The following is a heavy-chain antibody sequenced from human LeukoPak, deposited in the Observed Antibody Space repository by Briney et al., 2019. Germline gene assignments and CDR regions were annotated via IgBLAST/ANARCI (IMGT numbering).Heavy chain of an antibody. J-gene: IGHJ3*02. V-gene: IGHV4-59*02. D-gene: IGHD3-22*01. CDR3: AKFYFDSSGYYDVFDI. CDR2: YHDGGST. Sequence: VKPSETLSLTCSVSGGSVSSYYWSWIRQPPGKGLEWIVFYHDGGSTVYNPSFKSRVTISVDTSKNQVYLKLSSVTAADTAVYFCAKFYFDSSGYYDVFDIWGQGTMVTVSS. CDR1: GGSVSSYY.